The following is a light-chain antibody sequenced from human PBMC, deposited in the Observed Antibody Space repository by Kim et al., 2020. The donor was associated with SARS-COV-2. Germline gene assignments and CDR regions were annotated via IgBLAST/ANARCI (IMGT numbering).Light chain of an antibody. CDR3: QTWDSITVV. Sequence: VAQGQTASITCSGDKLGDKYACWYQQKPGQSPVLVIYQDTKRPSGIPERFSGSNSGNTATLTISGTQAMDEADYYCQTWDSITVVFGGGTKLTVL. V-gene: IGLV3-1*01. CDR1: KLGDKY. J-gene: IGLJ2*01. CDR2: QDT.